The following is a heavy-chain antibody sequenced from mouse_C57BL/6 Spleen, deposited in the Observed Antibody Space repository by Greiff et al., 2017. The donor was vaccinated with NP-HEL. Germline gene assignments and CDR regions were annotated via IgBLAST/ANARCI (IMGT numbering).Heavy chain of an antibody. CDR1: GYTFTSYG. J-gene: IGHJ1*03. CDR2: IYPRSGNT. Sequence: VQLQQSGAELARPGASVKLSCKASGYTFTSYGISWVKQRTGQGLEWIGEIYPRSGNTYYNEKLKGKATLTADKSSSTAYMELRSLTSEDSAVYFCLTTVVAEDWYFDVWGTGTTVTVSS. D-gene: IGHD1-1*01. V-gene: IGHV1-81*01. CDR3: LTTVVAEDWYFDV.